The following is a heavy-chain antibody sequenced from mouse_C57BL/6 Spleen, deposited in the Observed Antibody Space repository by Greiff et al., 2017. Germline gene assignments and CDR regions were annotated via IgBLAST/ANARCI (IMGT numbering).Heavy chain of an antibody. CDR1: GYSITSGYD. CDR3: ARVYLAWYFDV. Sequence: EVQLQESGPGMVKPSQSLSLTCTVTGYSITSGYDWHWIRHFPGNKLEWMGYISYSGSTNYNPSLKSRISITHDTSKNHFFLKLNSVTTEDTATYYCARVYLAWYFDVWGTGTTVTVSS. V-gene: IGHV3-1*01. D-gene: IGHD5-5*01. J-gene: IGHJ1*03. CDR2: ISYSGST.